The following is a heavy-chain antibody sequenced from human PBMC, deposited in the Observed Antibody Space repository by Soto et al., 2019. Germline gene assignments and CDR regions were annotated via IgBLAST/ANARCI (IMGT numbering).Heavy chain of an antibody. CDR3: ARDERGYYYGSGSYYNSYGMDV. D-gene: IGHD3-10*01. J-gene: IGHJ6*02. CDR1: GFTFSDHY. V-gene: IGHV3-11*01. CDR2: ISSSGSTK. Sequence: GGSLRLSCAAHGFTFSDHYMAWIRQAPGKGLEWLTYISSSGSTKHYADSVKGRFTISRDNDNNSMYLQMNSLRAEDTAVYYCARDERGYYYGSGSYYNSYGMDVWGQGTTVTVSS.